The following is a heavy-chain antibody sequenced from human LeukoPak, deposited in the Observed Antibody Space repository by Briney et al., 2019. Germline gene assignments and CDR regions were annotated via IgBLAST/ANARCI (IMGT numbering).Heavy chain of an antibody. J-gene: IGHJ4*02. Sequence: PGGSLRLSCAASGFTFSNYGMHWVRQAPGKGLDWVALIRDDGSNKYYADSVKGRFTISRDNSKNTLYLQMNSLRAEDTAVYYCAKDPTYYSGPGSYREYYFDYWGQGTLVTVSS. V-gene: IGHV3-30*02. CDR1: GFTFSNYG. CDR3: AKDPTYYSGPGSYREYYFDY. D-gene: IGHD3-10*01. CDR2: IRDDGSNK.